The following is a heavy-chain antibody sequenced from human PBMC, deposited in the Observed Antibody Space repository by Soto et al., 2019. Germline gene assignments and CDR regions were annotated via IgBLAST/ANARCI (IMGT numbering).Heavy chain of an antibody. V-gene: IGHV3-21*01. CDR1: GFTFSSYG. CDR2: ISSSSSYI. D-gene: IGHD3-3*01. J-gene: IGHJ6*02. Sequence: PGGSLRLSCAASGFTFSSYGMNWVRQAPGKGLEWVSSISSSSSYIYYADSVKGRFTISRDNAKNSLYLQMNSLRAEDTAVYYCARDRPHYDFWSGYYNYYGMDVWGQGTTVTVSS. CDR3: ARDRPHYDFWSGYYNYYGMDV.